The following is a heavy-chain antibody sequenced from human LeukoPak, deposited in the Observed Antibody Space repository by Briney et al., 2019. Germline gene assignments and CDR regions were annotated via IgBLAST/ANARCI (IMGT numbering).Heavy chain of an antibody. CDR2: MNPNSGNT. D-gene: IGHD3-22*01. V-gene: IGHV1-8*01. CDR3: ARFPTVRAAYYYDSSGYYDAFDI. Sequence: ASVKVSCKASGYTFTSYDINWVRQATGQGLEWMGWMNPNSGNTGYAQKFQGRVTMTRNTSISTACMELSSLRSEDTAVYYCARFPTVRAAYYYDSSGYYDAFDIWGQGTMVTVSS. J-gene: IGHJ3*02. CDR1: GYTFTSYD.